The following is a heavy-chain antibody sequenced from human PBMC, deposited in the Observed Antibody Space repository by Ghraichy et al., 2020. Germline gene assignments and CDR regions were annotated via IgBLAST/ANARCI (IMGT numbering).Heavy chain of an antibody. J-gene: IGHJ4*02. CDR1: GVSFSGYY. CDR3: ARESSTGYCSVGSCRDLDY. Sequence: SETLSLTCAVYGVSFSGYYWSWIRQSPGKGLEWVGEINHSGSTNYNPSLKSRVAISVDTSKNQFSLRLTSVTAADTAVYYCARESSTGYCSVGSCRDLDYWGQGTLVTVSS. D-gene: IGHD2-15*01. V-gene: IGHV4-34*01. CDR2: INHSGST.